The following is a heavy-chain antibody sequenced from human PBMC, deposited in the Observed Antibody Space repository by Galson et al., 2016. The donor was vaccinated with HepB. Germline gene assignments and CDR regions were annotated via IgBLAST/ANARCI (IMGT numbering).Heavy chain of an antibody. V-gene: IGHV1-46*01. Sequence: SVKVSCKASGYTFTIYYIHWVRQAPGQGLEWMGVINPSGGSTSYAQKFQGRVTMTRDTSTSTVYMELRSLRSEDTALYYCARQAPYYYDSGDAFDIWGQGTKVTVAS. CDR2: INPSGGST. D-gene: IGHD3-22*01. J-gene: IGHJ3*02. CDR3: ARQAPYYYDSGDAFDI. CDR1: GYTFTIYY.